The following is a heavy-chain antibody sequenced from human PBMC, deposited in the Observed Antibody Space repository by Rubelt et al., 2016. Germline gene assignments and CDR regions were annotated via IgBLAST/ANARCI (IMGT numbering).Heavy chain of an antibody. V-gene: IGHV4-34*01. J-gene: IGHJ2*01. D-gene: IGHD1-1*01. CDR1: GGSFSGYY. CDR3: ARRAAVQLERRGDYWYFDL. Sequence: QVQLQQWGAGLLKPSETLSLTCAVYGGSFSGYYWSWIRQPPGKGLEWIGEINHSGSTNYNLSLKSRVTISVDTSKNQFSLKLSAVTAADTAVYYCARRAAVQLERRGDYWYFDLWGRGTLVTVSS. CDR2: INHSGST.